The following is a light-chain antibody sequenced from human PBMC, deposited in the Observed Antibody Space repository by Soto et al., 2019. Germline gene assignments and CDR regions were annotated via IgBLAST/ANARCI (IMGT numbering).Light chain of an antibody. Sequence: EIVLTPSPATLSLSPGERATLSCRASQTVGSYLALFRQTPGQAPSLLIYDTSLSATGIPARFSGSGSGTDFTLTIRSLEAEDFAFYYCQQRSDWPPTFGQGTKV. CDR3: QQRSDWPPT. CDR2: DTS. V-gene: IGKV3-11*01. J-gene: IGKJ1*01. CDR1: QTVGSY.